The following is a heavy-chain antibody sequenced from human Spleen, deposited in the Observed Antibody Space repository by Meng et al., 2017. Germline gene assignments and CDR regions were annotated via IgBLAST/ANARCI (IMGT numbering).Heavy chain of an antibody. CDR3: AKLSGDRFDY. D-gene: IGHD7-27*01. CDR1: GFTFSNYV. J-gene: IGHJ4*02. Sequence: GESLKISCAASGFTFSNYVMTWVRQAPGKGLEWVSTIGGSGVSTYYADSVKGRFTISRDNSKNTLYLQMNSLRAEDTAVYYCAKLSGDRFDYWGQGTLVTVSS. V-gene: IGHV3-23*01. CDR2: IGGSGVST.